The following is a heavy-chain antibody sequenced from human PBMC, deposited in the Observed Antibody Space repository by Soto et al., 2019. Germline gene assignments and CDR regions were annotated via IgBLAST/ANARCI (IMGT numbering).Heavy chain of an antibody. CDR3: AKERSGPYYLDL. J-gene: IGHJ4*02. CDR1: GFTFSSYA. V-gene: IGHV3-23*01. Sequence: PGGSLRLSCAASGFTFSSYAMSWVRQAPGKGLEXVSAXXXSXGXTXYXXXXKGRFTISRDNSKNTLYLQMNSLRAEDTAVYYCAKERSGPYYLDLWGQGTQVTVSS. CDR2: XXXSXGXT.